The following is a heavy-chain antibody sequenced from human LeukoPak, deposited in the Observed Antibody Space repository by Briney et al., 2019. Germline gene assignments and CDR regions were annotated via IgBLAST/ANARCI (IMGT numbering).Heavy chain of an antibody. Sequence: PGGSLRLSCAASGFTFSSYSMNWVRQAPGKGLEWVSSISSSSNYIYYADSVKGRFTISRDNAKNSLYLQMNSLRAEDTAVYYCARDLRLLLADDAFDIWGQGTMVTVSS. CDR3: ARDLRLLLADDAFDI. D-gene: IGHD3-22*01. J-gene: IGHJ3*02. CDR1: GFTFSSYS. V-gene: IGHV3-21*01. CDR2: ISSSSNYI.